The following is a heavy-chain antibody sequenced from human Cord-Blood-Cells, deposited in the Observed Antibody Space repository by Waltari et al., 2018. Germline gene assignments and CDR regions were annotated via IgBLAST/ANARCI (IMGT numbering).Heavy chain of an antibody. CDR2: IIPILGIA. J-gene: IGHJ3*02. CDR3: ARDAVTSDAFDI. V-gene: IGHV1-69*09. CDR1: GGTFSSYA. D-gene: IGHD4-17*01. Sequence: QVQLVQSGAEVKKPGSSVKVSCKASGGTFSSYAISWVRQAPGQGLEWRGRIIPILGIANYAQKFQGRVTITADKSTSTAYMELSSLRSEDTAVYYCARDAVTSDAFDIWGQGTMVTVSS.